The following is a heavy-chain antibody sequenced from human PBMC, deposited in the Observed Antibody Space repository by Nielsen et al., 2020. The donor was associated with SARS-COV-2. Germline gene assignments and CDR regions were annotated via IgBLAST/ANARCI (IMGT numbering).Heavy chain of an antibody. J-gene: IGHJ4*02. CDR1: GFTFSNTW. Sequence: GESLKISCTASGFTFSNTWMTWVRQAPGKGLEWVGRIKGKTDGGTTDYAGPVKDRFSISSDDSRNTLYLQMNSLKTEDTAVYYCATRGNDYWGQGTLVTVSS. D-gene: IGHD3-16*01. CDR2: IKGKTDGGTT. CDR3: ATRGNDY. V-gene: IGHV3-15*05.